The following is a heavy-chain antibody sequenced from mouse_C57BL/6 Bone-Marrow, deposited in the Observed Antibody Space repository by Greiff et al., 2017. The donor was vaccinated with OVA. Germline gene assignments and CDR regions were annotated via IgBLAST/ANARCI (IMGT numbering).Heavy chain of an antibody. CDR1: GYAFSSSW. Sequence: QVQLQQPGAELVKPGASVKLSCKASGYAFSSSWMNWVKQRPGKGLEWIGRIYPGDGDTNYNGKFKGKATLTADKSSSTAYMQLSSLTSEDSAVYFCAREYSKSAWFAYWGQGTLVTVSA. J-gene: IGHJ3*01. D-gene: IGHD2-5*01. CDR2: IYPGDGDT. CDR3: AREYSKSAWFAY. V-gene: IGHV1-82*01.